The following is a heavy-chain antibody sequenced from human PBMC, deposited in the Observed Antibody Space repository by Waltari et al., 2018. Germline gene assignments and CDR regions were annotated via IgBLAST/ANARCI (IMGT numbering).Heavy chain of an antibody. CDR1: GYSIRRGYY. D-gene: IGHD2-2*01. J-gene: IGHJ6*02. CDR3: ARDQFPPAASLRYGMDV. CDR2: SYHSGGT. Sequence: QVQLQESGPGLVKPSETLSLTCAVSGYSIRRGYYWGWIRQPPGKGLEWIGSSYHSGGTYYNPSLKRRVTISVDTSENQFSLKLTSVTAADTAVYYCARDQFPPAASLRYGMDVWGQGTTVTVSS. V-gene: IGHV4-38-2*02.